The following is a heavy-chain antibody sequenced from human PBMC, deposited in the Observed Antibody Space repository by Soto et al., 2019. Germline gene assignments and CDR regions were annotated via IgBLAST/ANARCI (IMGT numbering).Heavy chain of an antibody. CDR2: IHPSGGGT. Sequence: QVQLVQSGAEVRKPGASVKVSCKPSGYTFNTYYLHWLRQAPGQALEWMGVIHPSGGGTTYAQKFLGRVTVARDPSTTTLLLGLSSLRSDDTAGDYCAGGGGIAVVTASFDSWGQGTLVTVSS. D-gene: IGHD2-21*02. CDR1: GYTFNTYY. V-gene: IGHV1-46*02. J-gene: IGHJ4*02. CDR3: AGGGGIAVVTASFDS.